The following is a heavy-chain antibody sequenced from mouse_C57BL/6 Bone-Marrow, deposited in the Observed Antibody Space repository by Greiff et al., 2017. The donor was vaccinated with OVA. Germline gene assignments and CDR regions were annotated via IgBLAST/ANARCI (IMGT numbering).Heavy chain of an antibody. D-gene: IGHD1-1*01. CDR2: IWSGGST. V-gene: IGHV2-2*01. Sequence: QVQLKESGPGLVQPSQSLSITCTVSGFSLTSYGVHWVRQSPGKGLEWLGVIWSGGSTDYNAAFISRLSISKDNSKSQVFFKMNSLQADDTAIYYCAPHYYGSETWFAYWGQGTLVTVSA. CDR3: APHYYGSETWFAY. CDR1: GFSLTSYG. J-gene: IGHJ3*01.